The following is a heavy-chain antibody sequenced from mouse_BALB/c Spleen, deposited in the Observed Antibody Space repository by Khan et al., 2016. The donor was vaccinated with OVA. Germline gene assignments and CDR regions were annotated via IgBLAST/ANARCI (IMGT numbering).Heavy chain of an antibody. J-gene: IGHJ3*01. D-gene: IGHD4-1*01. CDR1: GFTFSSYS. Sequence: EVELVESGGDLVKPGGSLKFSCAASGFTFSSYSMSWVRQTPDKRLEWVATISSGGDYTYYSDNVMGRFTISRDNAKNTLYLQMSSLKSEDTAMYYCASHLTGSFAYWGQGTLVTVSA. CDR2: ISSGGDYT. V-gene: IGHV5-6*01. CDR3: ASHLTGSFAY.